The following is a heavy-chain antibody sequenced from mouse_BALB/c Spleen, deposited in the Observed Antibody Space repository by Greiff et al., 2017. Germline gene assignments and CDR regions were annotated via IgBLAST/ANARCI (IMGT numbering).Heavy chain of an antibody. CDR3: ARRVTATLYYFDY. D-gene: IGHD1-2*01. V-gene: IGHV1S34*01. CDR1: GYSFTGYY. CDR2: ICCYNGST. Sequence: LVKTGASVKISCKASGYSFTGYYMHWVKQSHGKSLEWIGYICCYNGSTSYNQKFKGKATFTVDTSSSTAYMQFNSLTSEDSAVYYCARRVTATLYYFDYGGQGTTLTVSS. J-gene: IGHJ2*01.